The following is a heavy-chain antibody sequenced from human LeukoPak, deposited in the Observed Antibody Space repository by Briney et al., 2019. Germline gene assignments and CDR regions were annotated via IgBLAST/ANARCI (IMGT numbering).Heavy chain of an antibody. CDR1: GFTFSSYA. V-gene: IGHV3-23*01. Sequence: GGSLRLSCAASGFTFSSYAMSWVRQAPGKGLECVSAISGSGGSTYYADSVKGRFTISRDNSKNTLYLQMNSLRAEDTAVYYCAKDMLAYYYDSSGPYYFDYWGQRTLVTVSS. CDR2: ISGSGGST. CDR3: AKDMLAYYYDSSGPYYFDY. J-gene: IGHJ4*02. D-gene: IGHD3-22*01.